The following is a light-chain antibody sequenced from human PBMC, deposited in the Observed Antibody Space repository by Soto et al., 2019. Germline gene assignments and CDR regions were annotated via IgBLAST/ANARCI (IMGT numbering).Light chain of an antibody. CDR1: QSIGTW. Sequence: DIQMTQSPSTLSASVGDSVTVTCRASQSIGTWLAWYQQKPGTAPKLLIYRASILENGVPRRFSGSGSGTEFTLTISSLQPDDFATYFCQHYNSYPWTFGQGTKVDIK. J-gene: IGKJ1*01. CDR3: QHYNSYPWT. V-gene: IGKV1-5*03. CDR2: RAS.